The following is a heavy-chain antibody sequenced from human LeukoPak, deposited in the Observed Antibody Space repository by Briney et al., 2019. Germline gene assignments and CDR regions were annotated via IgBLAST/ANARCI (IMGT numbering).Heavy chain of an antibody. CDR1: GYTFTDYY. Sequence: ASVKVSCKASGYTFTDYYMHWVRQAPGQGLEWMGWINPNSGGTNYAQKFQGRVTMTRDTSTSTAYMELRSLRSDDTAVYYCARRVTLYYMDVWGKGTTVTVSS. CDR2: INPNSGGT. J-gene: IGHJ6*03. D-gene: IGHD5-18*01. V-gene: IGHV1-2*02. CDR3: ARRVTLYYMDV.